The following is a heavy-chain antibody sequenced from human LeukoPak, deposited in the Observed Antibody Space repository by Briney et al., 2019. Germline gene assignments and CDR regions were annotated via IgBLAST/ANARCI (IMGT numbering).Heavy chain of an antibody. CDR2: IHYSGRP. Sequence: NSSETLSLTCTVSGGSISGHYWTWIRQPPGKGLEWIGQIHYSGRPDYNPSLKSRVTISVDTSKNQLSLKVTYVTGADTAVYYCARFGVDYDMDVWGQGTTVTVSS. CDR1: GGSISGHY. V-gene: IGHV4-59*11. J-gene: IGHJ6*02. D-gene: IGHD3-16*01. CDR3: ARFGVDYDMDV.